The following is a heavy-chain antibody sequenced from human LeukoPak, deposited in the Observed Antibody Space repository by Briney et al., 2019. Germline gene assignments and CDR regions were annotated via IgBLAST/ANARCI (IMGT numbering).Heavy chain of an antibody. CDR1: GFTVSSNY. V-gene: IGHV3-30*18. D-gene: IGHD6-13*01. CDR3: ANSRQQLEIPVD. J-gene: IGHJ4*02. CDR2: ISYDGSNK. Sequence: GGSLRLSCAASGFTVSSNYMSWVRQAPGKGLEWVAVISYDGSNKYYADSVKGRFTISRDNSKNTLYLQMNSLRAEDTAVYYCANSRQQLEIPVDWGQGTLVTVSS.